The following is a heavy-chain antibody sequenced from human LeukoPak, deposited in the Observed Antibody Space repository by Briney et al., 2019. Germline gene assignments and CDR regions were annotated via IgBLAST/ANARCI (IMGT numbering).Heavy chain of an antibody. V-gene: IGHV4-31*03. J-gene: IGHJ4*02. CDR3: ARNRAMSSGYDY. CDR1: GGSISSGGYY. CDR2: IYYSGST. D-gene: IGHD3-22*01. Sequence: SETLSLTCTVSGGSISSGGYYWSWIRQHPGKGLEWIGYIYYSGSTYYNPSLKSRVTISVGTSKNQFSLKLSSVTAADTAVYYCARNRAMSSGYDYWGQGTLVTVSS.